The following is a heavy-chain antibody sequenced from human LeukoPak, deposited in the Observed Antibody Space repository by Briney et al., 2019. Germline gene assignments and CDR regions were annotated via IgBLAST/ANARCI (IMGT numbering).Heavy chain of an antibody. J-gene: IGHJ2*01. CDR3: AKGTYYYGSTESTGSWYFDL. V-gene: IGHV3-30*18. CDR1: GFTFSSYG. CDR2: ISYDGSNK. Sequence: PGRSLRLSCAASGFTFSSYGMHWVRQAPGKGLEWVAVISYDGSNKYYADSVKGRFTISRDNSKNTLYLQTNSLRAEDTAVYYCAKGTYYYGSTESTGSWYFDLWGRGTLVTVSS. D-gene: IGHD3-10*01.